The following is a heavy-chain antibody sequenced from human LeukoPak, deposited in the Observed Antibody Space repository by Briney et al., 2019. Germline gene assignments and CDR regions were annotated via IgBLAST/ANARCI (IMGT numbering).Heavy chain of an antibody. Sequence: GASVKVSCKASGYTFTSYGISWVRQAPGQGVEWMGWTSPYDGNTNYSQKLQGRVTMTTNTSTTTAYMELRSLRSDDTAVYYCAREMATIVYQFDYWGQGTLVTVSS. V-gene: IGHV1-18*01. CDR1: GYTFTSYG. D-gene: IGHD5-24*01. CDR2: TSPYDGNT. CDR3: AREMATIVYQFDY. J-gene: IGHJ4*02.